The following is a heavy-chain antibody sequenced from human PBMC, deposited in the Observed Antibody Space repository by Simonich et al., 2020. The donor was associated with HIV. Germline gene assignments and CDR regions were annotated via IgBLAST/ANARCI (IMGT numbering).Heavy chain of an antibody. J-gene: IGHJ4*02. V-gene: IGHV4-34*01. CDR2: INHSGST. D-gene: IGHD4-17*01. CDR1: GGSFSGYY. CDR3: ARRHPTTVTTPYFDY. Sequence: QVQLQQWGAGLLKPSETLSLTCALYGGSFSGYYWSWIRPPPGKGLEWIGEINHSGSTNYNPSLKSRVTISVDTSKNQFSLKLSSVTAADTAVYYCARRHPTTVTTPYFDYWGQGTLVTVSS.